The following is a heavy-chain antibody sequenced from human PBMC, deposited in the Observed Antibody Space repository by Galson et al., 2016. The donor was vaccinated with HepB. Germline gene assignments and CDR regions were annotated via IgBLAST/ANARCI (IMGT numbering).Heavy chain of an antibody. Sequence: SLRLSCAASGITFNVAWMNWVRQVPGKGLEWVGRIRRQSDGGTSDYAAPVKGRIVISRDDSQNMLFLQMNSLKTEDTAVYYCVTEGGNYGFDFWGQGALVTVSS. D-gene: IGHD1-26*01. CDR2: IRRQSDGGTS. CDR1: GITFNVAW. CDR3: VTEGGNYGFDF. J-gene: IGHJ4*02. V-gene: IGHV3-15*07.